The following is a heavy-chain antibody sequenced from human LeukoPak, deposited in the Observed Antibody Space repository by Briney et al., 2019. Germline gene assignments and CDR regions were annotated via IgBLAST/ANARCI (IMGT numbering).Heavy chain of an antibody. V-gene: IGHV3-43*02. CDR3: AKDITVVTYWGPFDY. CDR2: INGSGGST. CDR1: GFTFSSYA. J-gene: IGHJ4*02. D-gene: IGHD3-22*01. Sequence: GGSLRLSCAASGFTFSSYAMSWVRQAPGKGLEWVSAINGSGGSTYYADYVKGRFTISRDNSKNSLYLQMNSLRTEDTALYYCAKDITVVTYWGPFDYWGQGTLVTVSS.